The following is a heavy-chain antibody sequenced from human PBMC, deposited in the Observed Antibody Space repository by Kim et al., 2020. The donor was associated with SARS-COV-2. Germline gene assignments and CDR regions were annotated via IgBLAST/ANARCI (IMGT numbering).Heavy chain of an antibody. CDR1: GYTFTSYA. J-gene: IGHJ4*02. V-gene: IGHV7-4-1*02. D-gene: IGHD6-13*01. Sequence: ASVKVSCKASGYTFTSYAMNWVRQAPGQGLEWMGWINTNTGNPTYAQGFTGRFVFSLDTSVSTAYLQISSLKAEDTAVYYCARGGLSSCPLCDLDYWGQGTLVTVSS. CDR2: INTNTGNP. CDR3: ARGGLSSCPLCDLDY.